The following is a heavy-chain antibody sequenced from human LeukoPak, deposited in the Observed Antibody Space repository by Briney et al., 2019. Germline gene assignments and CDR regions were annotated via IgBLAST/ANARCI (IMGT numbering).Heavy chain of an antibody. CDR1: GGSISSSSYY. CDR3: ARDRSGYYYSPFDY. CDR2: IYYSGST. V-gene: IGHV4-39*07. J-gene: IGHJ4*02. Sequence: SQTPSLTCTISGGSISSSSYYWGWIRQPPGKGLEWIGSIYYSGSTYFNPSLKSRVTISVDTSKSQVSLKLSSVTAADTAVYYCARDRSGYYYSPFDYWGQGTLVTVSS. D-gene: IGHD3-22*01.